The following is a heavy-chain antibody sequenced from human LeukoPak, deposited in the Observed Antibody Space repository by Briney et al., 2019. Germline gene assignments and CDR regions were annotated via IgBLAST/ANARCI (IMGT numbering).Heavy chain of an antibody. D-gene: IGHD3-10*01. CDR2: INHSGST. J-gene: IGHJ6*02. Sequence: SETLSLTCTVSGGSISSYYWSWIRQPPGKGLEWIGEINHSGSTNYNPSLKSRVTISVDTSKNQFSLKLSSVTAADTAVYYCARGRITRYGMDVWGQGTTVTVSS. V-gene: IGHV4-34*01. CDR3: ARGRITRYGMDV. CDR1: GGSISSYY.